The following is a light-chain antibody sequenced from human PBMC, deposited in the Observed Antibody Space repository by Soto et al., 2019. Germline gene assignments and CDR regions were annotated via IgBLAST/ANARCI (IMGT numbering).Light chain of an antibody. Sequence: DTVMTQSPDSLAVSLGETATIKCKSSKSLFYTSDNKNYLAWYQQRPGQRPRLLIYWASTRASGVPDRFSGSGSGTDFTLTITNIQAEDVASYYGHQYFNAPQAFGGGTKVE. J-gene: IGKJ4*02. CDR2: WAS. CDR3: HQYFNAPQA. CDR1: KSLFYTSDNKNY. V-gene: IGKV4-1*01.